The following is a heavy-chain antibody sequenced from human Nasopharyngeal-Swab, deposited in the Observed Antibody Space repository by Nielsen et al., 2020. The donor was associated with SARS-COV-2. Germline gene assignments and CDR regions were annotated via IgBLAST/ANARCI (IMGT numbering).Heavy chain of an antibody. CDR2: ISSSGSYI. CDR1: GFTFSSYS. Sequence: GESLKISCAASGFTFSSYSMNWVRQAPGKGLEWVSSISSSGSYIYYADSVKGRFTISRDNAKNSLYLQMNSLRAEDTAVYYCARRSITGTTDAFDIWGQGTMVTVSS. D-gene: IGHD1-7*01. CDR3: ARRSITGTTDAFDI. V-gene: IGHV3-21*01. J-gene: IGHJ3*02.